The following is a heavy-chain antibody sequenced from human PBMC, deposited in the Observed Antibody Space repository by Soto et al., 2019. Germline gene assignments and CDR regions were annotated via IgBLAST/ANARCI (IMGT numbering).Heavy chain of an antibody. J-gene: IGHJ4*02. D-gene: IGHD6-19*01. CDR3: AKGRYRIGWYDPYFDY. Sequence: EVQLLEAGGGLVQPGGSLRLSCAASGFTFNSSAMSWVRQAPGKGLEWVSTTSGGAGSTYYADSAKGRFTISRDNSKNTRYLQMNSLRADDTAVYYCAKGRYRIGWYDPYFDYWGQGTLVTVSS. V-gene: IGHV3-23*01. CDR2: TSGGAGST. CDR1: GFTFNSSA.